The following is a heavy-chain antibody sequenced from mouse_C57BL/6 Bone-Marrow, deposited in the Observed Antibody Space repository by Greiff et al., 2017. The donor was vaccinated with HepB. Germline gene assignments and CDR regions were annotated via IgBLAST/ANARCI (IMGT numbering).Heavy chain of an antibody. V-gene: IGHV5-12*01. J-gene: IGHJ4*01. CDR2: ISNGGGST. CDR1: GFTFSDYY. CDR3: ARQPPYAMDY. Sequence: EVQLVESGGGLVQPGGSLKLSCAASGFTFSDYYMYWVRQTPEKRLEWVAYISNGGGSTYYPDTVKGRFTISRDNAKNTLYLQMSRLKSEDTAMYYCARQPPYAMDYWGQGTSVTVSS.